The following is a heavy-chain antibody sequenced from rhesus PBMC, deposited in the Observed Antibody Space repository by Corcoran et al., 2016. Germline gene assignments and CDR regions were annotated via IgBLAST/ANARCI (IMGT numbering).Heavy chain of an antibody. V-gene: IGHV4-165*02. CDR3: ARSHIAAASFDY. D-gene: IGHD6-43*01. CDR2: IGCLSGLT. Sequence: VKQQVQGPRSGTHAGKPEPTWAVHGGSHRAYYGVWSRQPSGRVWGRWRECMGFIGCLSGLTYYTPSFESRVTISTDTSKNQFSLKLSCVTAADTAVYFCARSHIAAASFDYWGQGVLVTVSS. J-gene: IGHJ4*01. CDR1: GGSHRAYY.